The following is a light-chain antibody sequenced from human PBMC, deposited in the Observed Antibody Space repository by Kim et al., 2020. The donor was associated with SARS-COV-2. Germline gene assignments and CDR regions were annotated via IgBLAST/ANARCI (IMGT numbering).Light chain of an antibody. CDR3: QQFGGSPMYS. V-gene: IGKV3-20*01. CDR2: GAS. J-gene: IGKJ2*03. Sequence: PGESATLACRASQSVTSNYLAWYQQKPGQPPRLLIYGASSRATGIPDRFSGSGSGTDFTLTIRRLEPEDFAVYYCQQFGGSPMYSFGQGTKLEI. CDR1: QSVTSNY.